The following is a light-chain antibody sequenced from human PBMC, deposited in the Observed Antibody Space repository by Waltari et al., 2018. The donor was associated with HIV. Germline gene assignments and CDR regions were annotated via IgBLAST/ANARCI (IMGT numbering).Light chain of an antibody. CDR2: KAS. CDR1: QNVDSW. Sequence: IQMTQSPSILSASVGDRITITCRASQNVDSWLASYQQRPGRAPKLLIYKASTLKYGVPARFSGSGSGTNFTLTINSLHPDDFATYYCQQYNSDFYTFGLGTRLDLK. CDR3: QQYNSDFYT. J-gene: IGKJ2*01. V-gene: IGKV1-5*03.